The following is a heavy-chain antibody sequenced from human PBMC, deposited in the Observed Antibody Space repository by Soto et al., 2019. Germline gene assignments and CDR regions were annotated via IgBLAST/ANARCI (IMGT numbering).Heavy chain of an antibody. CDR2: IIPIFGST. Sequence: GASVKVSCKASGGTFSSYAITWVRQAPGQGLEWMGGIIPIFGSTSYAQKFQGRVTMTRDTSTSTVYMELSSLRSEDTAVYYCAREDSAMVTPIDYWGQGTLVTVSS. CDR3: AREDSAMVTPIDY. CDR1: GGTFSSYA. V-gene: IGHV1-69*05. D-gene: IGHD5-18*01. J-gene: IGHJ4*02.